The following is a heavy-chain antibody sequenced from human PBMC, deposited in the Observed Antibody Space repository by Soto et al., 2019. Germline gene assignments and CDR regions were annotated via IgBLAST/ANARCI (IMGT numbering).Heavy chain of an antibody. Sequence: EVQLVESGGGLVQPGGSLRLSCAASGFTFTNYWMNWVRQPPGKGLEWVANIKHLESEKFYVGSVRGRFTISRDNAKNSVYRQMDSLRAEDTAVYYCARHAYNFLTFDSWGQGTLVTVSS. D-gene: IGHD1-1*01. J-gene: IGHJ4*02. CDR2: IKHLESEK. V-gene: IGHV3-7*01. CDR3: ARHAYNFLTFDS. CDR1: GFTFTNYW.